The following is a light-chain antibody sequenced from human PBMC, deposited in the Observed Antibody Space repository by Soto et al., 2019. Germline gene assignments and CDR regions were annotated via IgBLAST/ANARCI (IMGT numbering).Light chain of an antibody. CDR2: DVS. CDR1: SSDVGGYNY. J-gene: IGLJ3*02. Sequence: QSVLTQPRSVSGSPGQSVTISCTGTSSDVGGYNYVSWYQQYPGKAPKFMIYDVSKRPSGVPDRFSGSKSGNTASLTISGLLAEDEADYYCCSYSGSYTWVFGGGTKLTVL. V-gene: IGLV2-11*01. CDR3: CSYSGSYTWV.